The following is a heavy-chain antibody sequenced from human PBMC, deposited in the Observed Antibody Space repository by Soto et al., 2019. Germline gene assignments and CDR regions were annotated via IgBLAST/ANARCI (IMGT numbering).Heavy chain of an antibody. Sequence: SETLSLTCAVSGASASSIIWWSWVRQPPGKGLEWIGEIHDSGATDYNSSLKSRVTISIDKSKNQFSLTLTSVTAADTAVYFCARHGFYCLDYWGQGTLVTVSS. J-gene: IGHJ4*02. CDR3: ARHGFYCLDY. CDR1: GASASSIIW. D-gene: IGHD2-8*02. V-gene: IGHV4-4*02. CDR2: IHDSGAT.